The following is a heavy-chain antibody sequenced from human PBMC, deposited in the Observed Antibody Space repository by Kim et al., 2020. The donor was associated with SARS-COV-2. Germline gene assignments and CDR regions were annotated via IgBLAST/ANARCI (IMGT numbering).Heavy chain of an antibody. CDR2: ISYDGSNK. Sequence: GGSLRLSCAASGFTFSSYGMHWVRQAPGKGLEWVAVISYDGSNKYYADSVKGRFTISRDNSKNTLYLQMNSLRAEDTAVYYCAKGVGGDEYYFDYWGQGTLVTVSS. CDR1: GFTFSSYG. CDR3: AKGVGGDEYYFDY. D-gene: IGHD2-21*02. J-gene: IGHJ4*02. V-gene: IGHV3-30*18.